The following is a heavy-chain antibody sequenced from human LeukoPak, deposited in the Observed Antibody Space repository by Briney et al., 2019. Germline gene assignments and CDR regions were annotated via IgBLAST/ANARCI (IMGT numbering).Heavy chain of an antibody. D-gene: IGHD3-22*01. V-gene: IGHV4-59*01. CDR1: GGSISSYY. Sequence: ASETLSLTCTVSGGSISSYYWSWIRQPPGKGLEWIGYIYYSGSTNYNPSLKSRVTISVDTSKNQFSLKLSSVTAADTAVYYCARGDYDSSGSLHWGQGTLVTVSS. CDR3: ARGDYDSSGSLH. CDR2: IYYSGST. J-gene: IGHJ4*02.